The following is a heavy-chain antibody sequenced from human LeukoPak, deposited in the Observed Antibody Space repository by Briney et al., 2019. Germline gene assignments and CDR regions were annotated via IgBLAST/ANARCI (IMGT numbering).Heavy chain of an antibody. D-gene: IGHD3-16*01. V-gene: IGHV2-5*02. CDR3: AHRHYDDDGPTFDY. J-gene: IGHJ4*02. Sequence: SGPTLVKPPQTLTLTCTFSGFSLSTSGVGVGWIRQPPGKALEWLALIYWDDDKRYSPSLKSRLTITKDTSKNQVVLTMTNMDPVDTATYYCAHRHYDDDGPTFDYWGQGTLVTVSS. CDR2: IYWDDDK. CDR1: GFSLSTSGVG.